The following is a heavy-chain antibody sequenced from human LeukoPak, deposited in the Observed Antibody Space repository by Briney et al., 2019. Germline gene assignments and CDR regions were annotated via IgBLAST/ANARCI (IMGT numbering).Heavy chain of an antibody. CDR2: LNPNNGDT. Sequence: GASVKVSCKTSGYTFIDYFIHWGRQAPGQGLEWMGRLNPNNGDTYYAQDFQGRVTMTRDTSISTAYRELSRLTSDDTAVYYCARDLSSTSNWEFDYWGQGTLVTVSS. V-gene: IGHV1-2*06. CDR3: ARDLSSTSNWEFDY. D-gene: IGHD7-27*01. J-gene: IGHJ4*02. CDR1: GYTFIDYF.